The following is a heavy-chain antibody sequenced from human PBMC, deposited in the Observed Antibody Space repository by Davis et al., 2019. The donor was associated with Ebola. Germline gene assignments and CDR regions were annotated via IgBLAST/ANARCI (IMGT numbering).Heavy chain of an antibody. CDR2: ISYDGSNK. CDR3: ARIEVGVATTNYYYYGMDV. V-gene: IGHV3-30-3*01. J-gene: IGHJ6*02. D-gene: IGHD5-24*01. CDR1: GFTFSSYA. Sequence: PGGSLRLSCAASGFTFSSYAMHWVRQAPGKGLEWVTVISYDGSNKYYADSVKGRFTISRDNSKNTLYLQMNSLRAEDTAVYYCARIEVGVATTNYYYYGMDVWGQGTTVTVSS.